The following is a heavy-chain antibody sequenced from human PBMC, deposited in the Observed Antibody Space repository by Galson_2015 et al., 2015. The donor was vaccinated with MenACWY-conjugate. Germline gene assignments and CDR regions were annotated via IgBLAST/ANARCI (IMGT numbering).Heavy chain of an antibody. CDR2: IDWDDDK. CDR3: ARIRYVPGTRHAEYFQH. Sequence: PALVKPTQTLTLTCTFSGFSVTTRGVGVGWIRQPPGKALEWLARIDWDDDKYYSTSLKTRLTISKDTSKNQVVLTMTNMDPVDTATYYCARIRYVPGTRHAEYFQHWGQGTLVTVSS. D-gene: IGHD1-1*01. J-gene: IGHJ1*01. V-gene: IGHV2-70*11. CDR1: GFSVTTRGVG.